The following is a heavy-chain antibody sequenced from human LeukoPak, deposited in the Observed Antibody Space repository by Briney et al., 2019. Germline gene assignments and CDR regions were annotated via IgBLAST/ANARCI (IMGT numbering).Heavy chain of an antibody. J-gene: IGHJ4*02. CDR3: AKRGVVIRVILVGFHKEAYYFDS. CDR1: GFTFSDYY. D-gene: IGHD3-10*01. CDR2: ISSSGSTI. Sequence: GGSLRLSCAASGFTFSDYYMSWIRQAPGKGLEWVSYISSSGSTIYYADSVKGRFTISRDNPKNTLYLQMNSLRAEDTAVYFCAKRGVVIRVILVGFHKEAYYFDSWGQGALVTVSS. V-gene: IGHV3-11*01.